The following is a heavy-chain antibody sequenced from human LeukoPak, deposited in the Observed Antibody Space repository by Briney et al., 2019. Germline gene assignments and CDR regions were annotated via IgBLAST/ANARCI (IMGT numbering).Heavy chain of an antibody. CDR1: GYTFNSYD. V-gene: IGHV1-8*01. D-gene: IGHD2-2*01. Sequence: ASVKVSCKASGYTFNSYDINWVRQATGQGLEWMGWMNPNTGNTGYGERFQGRVTMTRDNSISTAYMELNSLTSEDTAVYYCARDLGDIVVVPEYLDAFDIWGQGTMVTVSS. CDR2: MNPNTGNT. CDR3: ARDLGDIVVVPEYLDAFDI. J-gene: IGHJ3*02.